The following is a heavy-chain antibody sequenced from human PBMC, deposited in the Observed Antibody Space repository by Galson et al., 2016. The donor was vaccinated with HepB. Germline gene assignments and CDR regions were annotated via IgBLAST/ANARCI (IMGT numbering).Heavy chain of an antibody. CDR2: IFHSGRV. CDR1: GGSISSSDW. V-gene: IGHV4-4*02. CDR3: GRQHRGSASDY. Sequence: SETLSLTCAVSGGSISSSDWWSWVRQPPGQGLGWVGHIFHSGRVNYTPSLASGVTIAVDTSNNHFSLRLTAVAAADTALYYCGRQHRGSASDYWGQGILVTVTS. D-gene: IGHD6-25*01. J-gene: IGHJ4*02.